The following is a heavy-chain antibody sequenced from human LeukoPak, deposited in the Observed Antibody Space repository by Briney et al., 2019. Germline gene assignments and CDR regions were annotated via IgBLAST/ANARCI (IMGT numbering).Heavy chain of an antibody. J-gene: IGHJ2*01. CDR1: GGSIRSSSYY. CDR3: ARHHASEWYFDL. CDR2: IDYSGST. Sequence: SETLSLTCTVSGGSIRSSSYYWGWIRQPPGKGLEWIGSIDYSGSTYYSPSLKSRVTISVDTSKNQFSLKLRSVTAADTAVYYCARHHASEWYFDLWGRGTLVTVSS. V-gene: IGHV4-39*01.